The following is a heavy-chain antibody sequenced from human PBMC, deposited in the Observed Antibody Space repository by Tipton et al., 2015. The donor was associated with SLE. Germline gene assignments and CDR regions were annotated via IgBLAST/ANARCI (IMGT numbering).Heavy chain of an antibody. V-gene: IGHV4-30-4*01. D-gene: IGHD3-10*01. CDR3: ARDLQYGSGNNYFDY. CDR1: GGSIRSGDYY. CDR2: IYYSGST. J-gene: IGHJ4*02. Sequence: TLSLTCTVSGGSIRSGDYYWSWIRQPPGKGLEWIGYIYYSGSTYYNPSLKSRVTISVDTSKNQLSLKLSSVTAADTAVYYCARDLQYGSGNNYFDYWGQGTLVTVSS.